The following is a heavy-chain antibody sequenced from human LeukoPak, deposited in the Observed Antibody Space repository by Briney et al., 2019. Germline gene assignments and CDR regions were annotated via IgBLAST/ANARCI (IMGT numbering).Heavy chain of an antibody. Sequence: PGGSLRLSCAASGFTVSSSYMSWVRQAPGKGLEWIGYIYYSGSTNYNPSLKSRVTISVDTSKNQFSLKLSSVTAADTAVYYCARATTGYSYGFQHWGQGTLVTVSS. CDR1: GFTVSSSY. V-gene: IGHV4-59*02. J-gene: IGHJ1*01. D-gene: IGHD5-18*01. CDR3: ARATTGYSYGFQH. CDR2: IYYSGST.